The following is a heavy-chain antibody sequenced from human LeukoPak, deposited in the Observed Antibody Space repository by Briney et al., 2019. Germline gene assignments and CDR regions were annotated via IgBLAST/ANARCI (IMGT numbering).Heavy chain of an antibody. CDR2: MNPNSGNT. D-gene: IGHD5-12*01. J-gene: IGHJ6*02. Sequence: ASVKVSCKASGYTFTSYDINWVRQATGQGLEWMGWMNPNSGNTGYAQKFQGRVTMTRNTSISTAYMELSSLRSEDTAVYYCARSIPSRRWLRQLYGDYGMDVWGQGTTVTVSS. V-gene: IGHV1-8*01. CDR3: ARSIPSRRWLRQLYGDYGMDV. CDR1: GYTFTSYD.